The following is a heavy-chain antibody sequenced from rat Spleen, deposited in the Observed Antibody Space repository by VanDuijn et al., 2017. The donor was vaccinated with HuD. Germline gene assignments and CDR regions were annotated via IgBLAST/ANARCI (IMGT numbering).Heavy chain of an antibody. D-gene: IGHD1-9*01. J-gene: IGHJ2*01. CDR2: IWYDGDT. Sequence: QVQLKESGPGLVQPSETLSLSCTVSGFSLTKHSVSWVRQPSEKGPEWMGRIWYDGDTEYNSALKSRLSISRDTSKNQGFLKMDSLQTDDTGTYYCTKETMGVTPLIDYWGQGVMVTVSS. CDR1: GFSLTKHS. V-gene: IGHV2-63*01. CDR3: TKETMGVTPLIDY.